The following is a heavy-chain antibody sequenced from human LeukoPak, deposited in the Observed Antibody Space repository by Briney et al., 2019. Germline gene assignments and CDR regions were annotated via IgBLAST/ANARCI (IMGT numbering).Heavy chain of an antibody. V-gene: IGHV3-7*01. D-gene: IGHD2-2*01. J-gene: IGHJ4*02. CDR1: GFTFSSYW. CDR2: IKQDESEK. CDR3: ARALDSSSSRYQAFEY. Sequence: PGGSLSLSCAASGFTFSSYWMSWVRQAPGKGLGWVANIKQDESEKYYVDSVKGRFTISRDNAKNSLYLQMNNLRAEDTAVYYCARALDSSSSRYQAFEYWGQGTLVTVSS.